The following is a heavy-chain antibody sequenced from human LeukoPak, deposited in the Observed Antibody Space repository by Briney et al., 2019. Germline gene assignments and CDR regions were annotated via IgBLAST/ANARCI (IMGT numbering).Heavy chain of an antibody. CDR2: ISSSGSTI. Sequence: PGGSLRLSCAASGFTFSSYEMNWVRQAPGKGLEWVSYISSSGSTIYYADSVEGRFTISRDNAKNSLYLQMNSLRAEDTAVYYCAKDATAAVGTVYMDVWGKGTTVTISS. CDR3: AKDATAAVGTVYMDV. CDR1: GFTFSSYE. J-gene: IGHJ6*03. D-gene: IGHD6-13*01. V-gene: IGHV3-48*03.